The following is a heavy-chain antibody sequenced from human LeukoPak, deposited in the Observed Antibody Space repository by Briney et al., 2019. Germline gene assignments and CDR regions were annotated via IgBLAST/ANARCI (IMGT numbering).Heavy chain of an antibody. J-gene: IGHJ4*02. CDR2: ISGSGGST. D-gene: IGHD3-22*01. V-gene: IGHV3-23*01. Sequence: GGSLRPSCAASGFTFSSYAMSWVRQAPGKGLEWVSAISGSGGSTYYADSVKGRFTISRDNSKNTLYLQMNSLGAEDTAVYYCATPLRKYYYDTPDYWGQGTLVTVSS. CDR3: ATPLRKYYYDTPDY. CDR1: GFTFSSYA.